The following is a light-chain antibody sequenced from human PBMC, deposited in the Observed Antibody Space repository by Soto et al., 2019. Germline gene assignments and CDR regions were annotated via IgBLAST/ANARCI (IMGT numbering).Light chain of an antibody. CDR3: QQTDNSPEIT. CDR2: GAS. CDR1: QSISIS. Sequence: ETHMSLSPSSLSASVGDRVTSTCRSSQSISISLNWYQLKPGKAPNLLMYGASYLKSGVPTRFSGSGSGTDFTLTISRLQPEDFAVYYCQQTDNSPEITFGQGTRMEIK. J-gene: IGKJ5*01. V-gene: IGKV1-39*01.